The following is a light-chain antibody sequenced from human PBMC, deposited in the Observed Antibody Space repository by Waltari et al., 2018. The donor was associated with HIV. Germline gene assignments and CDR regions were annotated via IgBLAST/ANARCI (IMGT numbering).Light chain of an antibody. Sequence: EPVLTQSPGTLFLSSGERATLPCRASQTINRNNLAWYQHRPGLPPSLLIYDASTRATGIPDRFSGGGSGTDFTLTISRLEPDDFAVYFCQQDEASPPMYTFGQGTRLEV. CDR3: QQDEASPPMYT. V-gene: IGKV3-20*01. J-gene: IGKJ2*01. CDR2: DAS. CDR1: QTINRNN.